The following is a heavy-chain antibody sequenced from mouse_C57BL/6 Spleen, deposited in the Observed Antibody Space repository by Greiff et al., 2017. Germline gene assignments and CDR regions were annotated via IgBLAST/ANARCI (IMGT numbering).Heavy chain of an antibody. V-gene: IGHV1-15*01. Sequence: QVQLKQSGAELVRPGASVTLSCKASGYTFTDYEMHWVKQTPVHGLEWIGAIDPETGGTAYNQKFKGKAILTADKSSSTAYMELRSLTSEDSAVYYCTRFTTVVAHYFDYWGQGTTLTVSS. CDR2: IDPETGGT. CDR1: GYTFTDYE. D-gene: IGHD1-1*01. J-gene: IGHJ2*01. CDR3: TRFTTVVAHYFDY.